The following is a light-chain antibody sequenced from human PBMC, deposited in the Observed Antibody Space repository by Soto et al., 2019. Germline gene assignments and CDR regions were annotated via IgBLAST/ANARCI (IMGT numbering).Light chain of an antibody. CDR1: QTISNS. Sequence: DIQMTQSTSTLSASVGDRVTITCRASQTISNSLAWYQQKPGKAPKLLIYKASTLESGVPFRFSGSGSGTEFTLAISSLQPDDFATYYCQQYQSYSWTFGQGTRVEIK. CDR2: KAS. V-gene: IGKV1-5*03. J-gene: IGKJ1*01. CDR3: QQYQSYSWT.